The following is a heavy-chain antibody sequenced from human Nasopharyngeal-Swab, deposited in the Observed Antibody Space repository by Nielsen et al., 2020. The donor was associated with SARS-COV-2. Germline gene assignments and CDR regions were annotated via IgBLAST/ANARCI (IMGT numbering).Heavy chain of an antibody. D-gene: IGHD5-24*01. CDR2: VYPGNSEV. Sequence: GESLKISCRASGYSFDTYWIGWVRQMPGKGLEWMGMVYPGNSEVAYSPSFQGQVTISADKSSNTAYLQWNSLRASDTAMYFCARRAARDGYNYEVDPWGQGTLVTVSS. CDR1: GYSFDTYW. CDR3: ARRAARDGYNYEVDP. V-gene: IGHV5-51*01. J-gene: IGHJ5*02.